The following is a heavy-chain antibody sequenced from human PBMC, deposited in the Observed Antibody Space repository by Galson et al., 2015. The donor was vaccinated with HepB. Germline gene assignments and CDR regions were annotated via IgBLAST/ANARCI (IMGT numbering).Heavy chain of an antibody. Sequence: QSGAEVKKPGESLRISCKGSGYSFPSYWISWVRQMPGKGLEWMGRIDPSDSYTNYSPSFQGHVTISADKSISTAYLQWSSLKASDTAMYYCARHPYYYDSSGYHLFDYWGQGTLVTVS. J-gene: IGHJ4*02. CDR2: IDPSDSYT. CDR3: ARHPYYYDSSGYHLFDY. V-gene: IGHV5-10-1*01. D-gene: IGHD3-22*01. CDR1: GYSFPSYW.